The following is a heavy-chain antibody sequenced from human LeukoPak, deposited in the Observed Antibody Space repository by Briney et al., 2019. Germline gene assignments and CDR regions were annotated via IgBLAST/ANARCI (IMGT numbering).Heavy chain of an antibody. J-gene: IGHJ4*02. CDR3: ARVAGVGPGGDPYYFDY. CDR1: GFTFNNYN. D-gene: IGHD3-10*01. V-gene: IGHV3-21*01. CDR2: ISSSSSYI. Sequence: PGGSLRLSCAASGFTFNNYNMNWVRQAPGKGLEWVSSISSSSSYIYYADSVKGRFTISRDNAKNSLYLQMNSLRAEDTAVYYCARVAGVGPGGDPYYFDYWGQGTLVTVSS.